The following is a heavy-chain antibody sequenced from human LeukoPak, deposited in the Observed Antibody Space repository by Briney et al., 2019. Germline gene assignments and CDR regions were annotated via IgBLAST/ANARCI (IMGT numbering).Heavy chain of an antibody. J-gene: IGHJ4*02. CDR2: ISGSGGST. CDR1: GFTFSSYA. CDR3: AKSLYGSGSYFSHETLFDY. Sequence: PGGSLRLSCAASGFTFSSYAMSWVRQAPGKGLEWVSAISGSGGSTYYADSVKGRFTISRDNSKNTLYLQTNSLRAEDTAVYYCAKSLYGSGSYFSHETLFDYWGQGTLVTVSS. D-gene: IGHD3-10*01. V-gene: IGHV3-23*01.